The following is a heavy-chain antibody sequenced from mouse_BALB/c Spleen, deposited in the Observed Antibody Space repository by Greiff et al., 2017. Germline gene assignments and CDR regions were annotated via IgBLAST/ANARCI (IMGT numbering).Heavy chain of an antibody. CDR2: IWSGGST. Sequence: VKLQESGPGLVQPSQSLSITCTVSGFSLTSYGVHWVRQSPGKGLEWLGVIWSGGSTDYNAAFISRLSISKDNSKSQVFFKMNSLQANDTAIYDCAREDYGSSYWYFDVWGAGTTVTVSS. D-gene: IGHD1-1*01. V-gene: IGHV2-2*02. CDR3: AREDYGSSYWYFDV. CDR1: GFSLTSYG. J-gene: IGHJ1*01.